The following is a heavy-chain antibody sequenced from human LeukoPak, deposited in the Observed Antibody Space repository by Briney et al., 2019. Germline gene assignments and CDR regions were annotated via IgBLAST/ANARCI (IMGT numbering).Heavy chain of an antibody. CDR2: IYDSGST. V-gene: IGHV4-59*01. CDR1: GGSISSYY. CDR3: ARVGGTNYYYYGMDV. Sequence: SETLSLTCTVSGGSISSYYWSWIRQPPGKGLEWIGYIYDSGSTNYNPSLKSRVTISVDTSKNQFSLKLSSVTAADTAVYYCARVGGTNYYYYGMDVWGQGTTVTVCS. D-gene: IGHD2-2*01. J-gene: IGHJ6*02.